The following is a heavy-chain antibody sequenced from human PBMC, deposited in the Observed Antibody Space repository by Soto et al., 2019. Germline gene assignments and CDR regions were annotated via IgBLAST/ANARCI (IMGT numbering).Heavy chain of an antibody. D-gene: IGHD6-13*01. Sequence: EVHLLESGGGLVQPGGSLRLSCAASGFFFSSYAMSWVRQAPGKGLEWVSGIGGSGGYKSYADSVKGRFTISRDNSKNTLYLQMESLGAEDTAVYYCAKDAAMVSSTFNCFDYWGQGTLVAVSS. CDR1: GFFFSSYA. J-gene: IGHJ4*02. CDR3: AKDAAMVSSTFNCFDY. CDR2: IGGSGGYK. V-gene: IGHV3-23*01.